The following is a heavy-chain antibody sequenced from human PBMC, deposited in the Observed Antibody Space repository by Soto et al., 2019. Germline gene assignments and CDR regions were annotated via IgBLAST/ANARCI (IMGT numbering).Heavy chain of an antibody. Sequence: GGSLRLSCAAPGFTFSSYSMNWVRQAPGKGLEWVSSISSSSSYIYYADSVKGRFTISRDNAKNSLYLQMNSLRAEDTAVYYCARGYGDYEPRRYGEYYFDYWGQGTLVTVSS. CDR2: ISSSSSYI. J-gene: IGHJ4*02. CDR1: GFTFSSYS. V-gene: IGHV3-21*01. D-gene: IGHD4-17*01. CDR3: ARGYGDYEPRRYGEYYFDY.